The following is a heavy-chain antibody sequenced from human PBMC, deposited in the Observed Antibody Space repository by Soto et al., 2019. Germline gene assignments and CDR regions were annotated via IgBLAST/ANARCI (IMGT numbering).Heavy chain of an antibody. D-gene: IGHD2-8*01. CDR2: ISSSSSYT. Sequence: QVQLVESGGGLAKPGGSLRLSCAASGFTFSDEYMSWIRQAPGKGLEWVSYISSSSSYTFYSESVKGRFTISRDNAKNSLFLQMNSLRVEDTAVYYCAGARGPGDGAWFDPWGQGTLVTVSS. CDR1: GFTFSDEY. J-gene: IGHJ5*02. V-gene: IGHV3-11*06. CDR3: AGARGPGDGAWFDP.